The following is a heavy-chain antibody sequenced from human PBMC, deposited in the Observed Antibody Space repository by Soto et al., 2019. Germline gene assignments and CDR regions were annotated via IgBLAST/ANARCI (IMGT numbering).Heavy chain of an antibody. J-gene: IGHJ4*02. Sequence: PGGSLRLSCAVSGFTFSSYSINWVRQAPGGKLEWVSSISSSSTYIYYADSVKGRFTISRDNSKNTLYLQMNSLRAEDTAVYYCARDLSYYDSSGSLHDYWGQGTLVTVSS. V-gene: IGHV3-21*01. CDR2: ISSSSTYI. CDR3: ARDLSYYDSSGSLHDY. D-gene: IGHD3-22*01. CDR1: GFTFSSYS.